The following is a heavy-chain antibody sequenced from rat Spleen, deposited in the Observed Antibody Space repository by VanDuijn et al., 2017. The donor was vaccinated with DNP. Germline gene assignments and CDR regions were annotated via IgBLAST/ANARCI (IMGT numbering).Heavy chain of an antibody. CDR3: ARRGLGTTPFDY. CDR1: GFSLSTYGMS. Sequence: QVTLKESGPGILQPSQTLTLTCSLSGFSLSTYGMSVGWIRQSSGQGLEWLALIWWNDDKFYNPSLKNRLIISKDTSNNQAFLKITNMDTADTSIYYGARRGLGTTPFDYWGQGVMVTVSS. D-gene: IGHD1-5*01. J-gene: IGHJ2*01. CDR2: IWWNDDK. V-gene: IGHV8-28*01.